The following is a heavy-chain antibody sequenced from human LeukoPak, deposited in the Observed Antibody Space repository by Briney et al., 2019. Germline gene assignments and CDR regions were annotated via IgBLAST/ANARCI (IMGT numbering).Heavy chain of an antibody. CDR2: INPSGGST. V-gene: IGHV1-46*01. Sequence: ASVKVSCKASGYTFTSYYMHWVRQAPGQGLEWMGIINPSGGSTSYAQKFQGRVTMTRDMSTSTVYMELSSLRSEDTAVYYCARGRGTGRAGSPDAFDIWGQGTMVTVSS. J-gene: IGHJ3*02. D-gene: IGHD1-26*01. CDR3: ARGRGTGRAGSPDAFDI. CDR1: GYTFTSYY.